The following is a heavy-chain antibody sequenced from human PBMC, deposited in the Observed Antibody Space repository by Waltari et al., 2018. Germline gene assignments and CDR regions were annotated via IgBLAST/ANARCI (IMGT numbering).Heavy chain of an antibody. J-gene: IGHJ2*01. V-gene: IGHV4-39*02. CDR3: ARDQDNFWSGYAYWYFDL. CDR1: GGSISSSSYY. CDR2: IYYSGST. D-gene: IGHD3-3*01. Sequence: QLQLQESGPGLVKPSETLSLTCTVSGGSISSSSYYWGWIRQPPGKGLEWIGSIYYSGSTYYNPSLKSRVTISVDTSKNQFSLKLSSVTAADTAVYYCARDQDNFWSGYAYWYFDLWGRGTLVTVSS.